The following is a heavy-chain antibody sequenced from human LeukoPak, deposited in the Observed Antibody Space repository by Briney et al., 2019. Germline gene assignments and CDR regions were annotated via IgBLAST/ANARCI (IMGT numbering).Heavy chain of an antibody. V-gene: IGHV3-74*03. CDR3: AREFGELHLFDY. CDR1: GFTFSRYW. J-gene: IGHJ4*02. Sequence: GGSLRLSCAASGFTFSRYWMHWVRQAPGKGLMWVSRISPDGSTTLYADSVKGRFTISRDNSKNTLYLQMNSLRAEDTAVYYCAREFGELHLFDYWGQGTLVTVSS. D-gene: IGHD3-16*01. CDR2: ISPDGSTT.